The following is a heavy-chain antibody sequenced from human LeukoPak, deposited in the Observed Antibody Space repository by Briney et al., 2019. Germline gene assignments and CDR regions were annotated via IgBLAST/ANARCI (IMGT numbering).Heavy chain of an antibody. J-gene: IGHJ6*03. Sequence: ASVKVSCKASGYTFTGYYMHWVRQAPGQGLEWMGWINPNSGGTNYAQKFQGRVTMTRDTSISTVYMELSRLRSDDTAVYYCARDIAAAGTYYYYYMDVWGKGTTVTVSS. CDR1: GYTFTGYY. CDR3: ARDIAAAGTYYYYYMDV. CDR2: INPNSGGT. V-gene: IGHV1-2*02. D-gene: IGHD6-13*01.